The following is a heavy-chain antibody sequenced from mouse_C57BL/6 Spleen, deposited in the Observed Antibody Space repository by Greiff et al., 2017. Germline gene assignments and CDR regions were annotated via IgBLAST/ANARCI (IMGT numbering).Heavy chain of an antibody. J-gene: IGHJ2*01. CDR2: INPSNGGT. D-gene: IGHD1-1*01. CDR3: ARRYYGSSSLDY. Sequence: QVQLQQPGTELVKPGASVKLSCKASGYTFTSYWMHWVKQRPGQGLAWIGNINPSNGGTNYNEKFKSKATLTVAKSSRPAYMQLSSLTSEDSAVYYCARRYYGSSSLDYWGQGTTLTVSS. CDR1: GYTFTSYW. V-gene: IGHV1-53*01.